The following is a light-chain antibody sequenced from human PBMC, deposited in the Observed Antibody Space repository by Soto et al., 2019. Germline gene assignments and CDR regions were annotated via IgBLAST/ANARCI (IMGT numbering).Light chain of an antibody. Sequence: DIQMTQSPSSLSASVGDRVTITCRASQDISNYLAWYQQKPGEVPKLLMYAASTLQKGVQSRFSGGGSGTLFTLTISSLQPDDVASYYCQKYNSAPKTFGRGTRLEIK. V-gene: IGKV1-27*01. CDR1: QDISNY. CDR2: AAS. CDR3: QKYNSAPKT. J-gene: IGKJ2*01.